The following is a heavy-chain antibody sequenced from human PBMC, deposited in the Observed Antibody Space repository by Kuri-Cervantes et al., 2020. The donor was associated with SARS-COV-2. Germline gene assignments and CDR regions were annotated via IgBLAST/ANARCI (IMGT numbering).Heavy chain of an antibody. CDR1: GYTFTGYY. V-gene: IGHV1-2*02. J-gene: IGHJ6*02. CDR2: INPNSGGT. Sequence: ASLKVSCKASGYTFTGYYMHWVRQAPGQGLEWMGWINPNSGGTNYAQKFQGRVTMTRDTSISTAYMELSRLRSDDTAVYYCASLTGTTGGRYYYYGMDVWGQGTTVTVSS. D-gene: IGHD1-7*01. CDR3: ASLTGTTGGRYYYYGMDV.